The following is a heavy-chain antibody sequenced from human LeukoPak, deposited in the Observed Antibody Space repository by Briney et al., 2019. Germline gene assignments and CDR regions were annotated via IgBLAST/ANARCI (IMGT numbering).Heavy chain of an antibody. J-gene: IGHJ4*02. V-gene: IGHV1-69*04. Sequence: ASAKVSCKASGGTFSSYAISWARQAPGQGLEWMGRIIPILGIANYAQKFQGRVTITADKSTSTAYMELSSLRSEDTAVYYCARGHSSSWAYYFDYWGQGTLVTVSS. CDR1: GGTFSSYA. CDR3: ARGHSSSWAYYFDY. D-gene: IGHD6-13*01. CDR2: IIPILGIA.